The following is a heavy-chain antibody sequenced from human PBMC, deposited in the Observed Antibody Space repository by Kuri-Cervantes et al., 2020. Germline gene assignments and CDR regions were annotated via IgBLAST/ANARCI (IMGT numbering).Heavy chain of an antibody. D-gene: IGHD3-10*01. V-gene: IGHV4-4*02. CDR1: GDSISSSNW. CDR2: INHSGST. CDR3: AREEGYYYGSGSYPPIAYYGMDV. Sequence: GSLRLSCVVSGDSISSSNWWTWVRQPPGKGLEWIGEINHSGSTNYNPSLKSRVTISVDTSKNQFSLKLSSVTAADTAVYYCAREEGYYYGSGSYPPIAYYGMDVWGQGTTVTVSS. J-gene: IGHJ6*02.